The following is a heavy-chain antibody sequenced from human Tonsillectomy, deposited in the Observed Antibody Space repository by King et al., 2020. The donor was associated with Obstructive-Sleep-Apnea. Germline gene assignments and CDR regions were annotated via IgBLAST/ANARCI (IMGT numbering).Heavy chain of an antibody. CDR1: GYSISSGYY. D-gene: IGHD1-26*01. CDR3: ARGAVSGSSTGAFDI. Sequence: QLQESGPGLVKPSETLSLTCTVSGYSISSGYYLGWIRQPPGKGLEWIGGSYHSGSTYYNPSLKSRVTISVDTSKNQFSMKLSSVTAADTAVYYCARGAVSGSSTGAFDIWGQGTMVTVSS. V-gene: IGHV4-38-2*02. CDR2: SYHSGST. J-gene: IGHJ3*02.